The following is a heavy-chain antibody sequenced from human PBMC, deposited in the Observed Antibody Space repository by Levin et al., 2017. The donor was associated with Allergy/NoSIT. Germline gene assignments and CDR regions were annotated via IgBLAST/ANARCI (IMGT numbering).Heavy chain of an antibody. V-gene: IGHV3-73*01. CDR3: ARFRGVAAAGYYFDS. Sequence: GGSLRLSCAASGFIFSGSAMHWVRQASGKGLEWVGRIRSKDYNYATAYAASVKGRFTISRDDSKNTAYLQMNSLKTEDTALYYCARFRGVAAAGYYFDSWGQGTLVTVYS. J-gene: IGHJ4*02. D-gene: IGHD6-13*01. CDR2: IRSKDYNYAT. CDR1: GFIFSGSA.